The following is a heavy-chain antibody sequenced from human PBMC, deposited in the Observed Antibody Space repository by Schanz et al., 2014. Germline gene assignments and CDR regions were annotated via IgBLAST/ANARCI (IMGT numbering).Heavy chain of an antibody. CDR3: AKCIGWYGRCAFDI. CDR1: GFTFGNFF. V-gene: IGHV3-66*01. J-gene: IGHJ3*02. Sequence: LVESGGGVVQPGRSLRLSCAASGFTFGNFFMSWVRQAPGKGLEWVAVIYSGGSTFYTDSVKGRFTISRDNSKNTLYLQMNSLIAEDTAVYYCAKCIGWYGRCAFDIWGQGTMVTVSS. CDR2: IYSGGST. D-gene: IGHD6-19*01.